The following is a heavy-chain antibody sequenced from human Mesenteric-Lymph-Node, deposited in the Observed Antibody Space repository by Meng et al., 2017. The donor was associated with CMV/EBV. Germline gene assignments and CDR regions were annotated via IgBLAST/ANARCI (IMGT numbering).Heavy chain of an antibody. Sequence: ASVKVSCKASGYTFSGYYMHWVRQAPGQGLEWMGWLNPHSGGTNYAQTFQGRLTMTRDTSISTAYMELSRLRSDDTAVYYCARAYYDYVWGSYRRPYGMDVWGQGTTVTVSS. D-gene: IGHD3-16*02. J-gene: IGHJ6*02. V-gene: IGHV1-2*02. CDR1: GYTFSGYY. CDR3: ARAYYDYVWGSYRRPYGMDV. CDR2: LNPHSGGT.